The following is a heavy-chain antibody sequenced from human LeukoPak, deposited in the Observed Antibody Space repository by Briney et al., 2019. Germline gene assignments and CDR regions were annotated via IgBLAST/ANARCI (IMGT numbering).Heavy chain of an antibody. V-gene: IGHV4-59*10. CDR3: ARGAIVGATAVAAFDI. J-gene: IGHJ3*02. D-gene: IGHD1-26*01. Sequence: SETLSPTCAVYGGSFSGYYWSWIRQPPGKGLEWIGRIYTSGSTNYNPSLKSRVTMSVDTSKNQFSLKLSSVTAADTAVYYCARGAIVGATAVAAFDIWGQGTMVTVSS. CDR2: IYTSGST. CDR1: GGSFSGYY.